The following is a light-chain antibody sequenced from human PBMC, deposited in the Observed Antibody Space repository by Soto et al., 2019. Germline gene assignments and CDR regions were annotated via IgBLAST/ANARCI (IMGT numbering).Light chain of an antibody. CDR1: QSVSSY. CDR3: QQRSNWHLT. Sequence: EIVLTQSPATPSLSPGERATLSCRSSQSVSSYLAWYQQKPGQAPRLLIYDASNRATGIPARFSGSGSGTDFTLTISSLEPEAFAVYYCQQRSNWHLTFGGGTKVDIK. CDR2: DAS. J-gene: IGKJ4*01. V-gene: IGKV3-11*01.